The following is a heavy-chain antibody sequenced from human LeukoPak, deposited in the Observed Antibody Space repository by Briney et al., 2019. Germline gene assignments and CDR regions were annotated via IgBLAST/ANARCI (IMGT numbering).Heavy chain of an antibody. Sequence: PSETLSLTCAVYGGSFSGYYWSWIRQPAGKGLEWIGRIYTSGSTNYNPSLKSRVTMSVDTSKNQFSLKLSSVTAADTAVYYCARGAYSSGWYEYFDLWGRGTLVTVSS. J-gene: IGHJ2*01. CDR3: ARGAYSSGWYEYFDL. V-gene: IGHV4-59*10. D-gene: IGHD6-19*01. CDR1: GGSFSGYY. CDR2: IYTSGST.